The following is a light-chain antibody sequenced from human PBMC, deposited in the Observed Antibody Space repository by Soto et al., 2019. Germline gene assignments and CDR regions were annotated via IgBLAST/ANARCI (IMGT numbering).Light chain of an antibody. J-gene: IGLJ1*01. V-gene: IGLV1-44*01. CDR2: TNN. CDR3: AAWDDSLNGYV. Sequence: QSALTQPPSASGTPGQRVTISCSGSSSNIGSNTVNWYQHLPGTAPKLLIYTNNQRPSGVPDRFSASKSGTSASLAISGLQSGDEADYYCAAWDDSLNGYVFGPGTKLT. CDR1: SSNIGSNT.